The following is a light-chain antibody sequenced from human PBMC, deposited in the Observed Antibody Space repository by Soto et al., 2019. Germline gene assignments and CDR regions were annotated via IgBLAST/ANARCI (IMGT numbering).Light chain of an antibody. V-gene: IGKV1-9*01. CDR3: QQANSFPLT. CDR1: QDISTS. Sequence: DIQLTQSPSFLSASVGDRVTVSCRASQDISTSLAWFQQKAGKVPQLLVYPASTLQDGVPSRFSGSGSGTYFTLTISSLQPEDFATYYCQQANSFPLTFGGGTKVEI. J-gene: IGKJ4*01. CDR2: PAS.